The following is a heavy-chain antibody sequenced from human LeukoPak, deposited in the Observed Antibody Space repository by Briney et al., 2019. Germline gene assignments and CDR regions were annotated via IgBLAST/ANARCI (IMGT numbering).Heavy chain of an antibody. J-gene: IGHJ4*02. D-gene: IGHD3-22*01. V-gene: IGHV4-59*01. CDR2: IYYSGST. Sequence: SETLSLTCTVSGGSISSYYWSWIRQPPGKGLEWIGYIYYSGSTNYNPSLKSRVTISVDTSKNQFSLKLSSVTAADTAVYYCARGGPLVVITQPFDYWGQGTLVTVSS. CDR1: GGSISSYY. CDR3: ARGGPLVVITQPFDY.